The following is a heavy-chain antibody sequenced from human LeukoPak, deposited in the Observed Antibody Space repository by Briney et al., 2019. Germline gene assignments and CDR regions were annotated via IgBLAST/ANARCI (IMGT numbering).Heavy chain of an antibody. CDR2: INQDGSEK. J-gene: IGHJ4*02. CDR1: GFTYSTYW. V-gene: IGHV3-7*04. D-gene: IGHD6-13*01. Sequence: GGSLSLSCAASGFTYSTYWMSWVRQAPGKGLEWVANINQDGSEKYYVDSVKGRFTTSRDNAKNSLYLQMNSLRAEDTAVYYCARGTITAAGYYDFDYWGQGTQVTVSS. CDR3: ARGTITAAGYYDFDY.